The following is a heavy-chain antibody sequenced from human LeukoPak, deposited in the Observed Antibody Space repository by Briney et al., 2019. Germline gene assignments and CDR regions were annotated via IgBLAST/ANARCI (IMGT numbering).Heavy chain of an antibody. Sequence: GESLKISCKASGYSFDYYWIAWVRQMPGKGLEWMGIIYPGDSDTRYSPSFQGQVTISADKSISTAYLQWSSLKASDTAMYYCASTSGLAGDPYYWGQGTLVTVSS. CDR2: IYPGDSDT. D-gene: IGHD6-19*01. V-gene: IGHV5-51*01. CDR1: GYSFDYYW. J-gene: IGHJ4*02. CDR3: ASTSGLAGDPYY.